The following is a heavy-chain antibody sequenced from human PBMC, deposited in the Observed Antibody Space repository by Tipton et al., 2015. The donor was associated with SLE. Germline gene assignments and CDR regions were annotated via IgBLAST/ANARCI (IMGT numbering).Heavy chain of an antibody. CDR2: ISWNSGSI. D-gene: IGHD5-12*01. J-gene: IGHJ2*01. V-gene: IGHV3-9*01. Sequence: SLRLSCAASGFTFDDYAMHWVRQAPGKGLEWVSGISWNSGSIGYADSVKGRFTISRDNAKNSLYLQMNSLRAEDTALYYCARGGDIVDYFDLWGRGTLVTVSS. CDR3: ARGGDIVDYFDL. CDR1: GFTFDDYA.